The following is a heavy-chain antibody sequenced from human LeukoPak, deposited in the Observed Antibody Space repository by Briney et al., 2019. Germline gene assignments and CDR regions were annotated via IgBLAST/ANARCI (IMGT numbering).Heavy chain of an antibody. CDR3: ARLMVRGVIRDAFDI. V-gene: IGHV4-59*08. CDR1: GDSISSYY. D-gene: IGHD3-10*01. J-gene: IGHJ3*02. CDR2: IYYSGST. Sequence: SETLPLTCTVSGDSISSYYWSWIRQPPGKGLEWIGYIYYSGSTNYNPSLKSRVTISVDTSKNQFSLKLSSVTAADTAVYYCARLMVRGVIRDAFDIWGQGTMATVSS.